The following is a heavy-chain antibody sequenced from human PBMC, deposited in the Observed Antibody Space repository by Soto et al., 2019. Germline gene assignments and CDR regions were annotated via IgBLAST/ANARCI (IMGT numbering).Heavy chain of an antibody. CDR1: GYTFTGYD. CDR3: ARDLVYSTMIVVVITTGYFDY. J-gene: IGHJ4*02. Sequence: ASVKVSCKASGYTFTGYDMHWVRQAPGQGLEWMGWINPNSGGTNYAQKFQGRVTMTRDTSISTAYMELSRLRSDDTAVYYCARDLVYSTMIVVVITTGYFDYWGQGTLVTVSS. V-gene: IGHV1-2*02. CDR2: INPNSGGT. D-gene: IGHD3-22*01.